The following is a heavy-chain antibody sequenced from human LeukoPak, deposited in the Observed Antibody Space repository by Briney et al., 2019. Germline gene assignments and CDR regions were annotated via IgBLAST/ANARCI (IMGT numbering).Heavy chain of an antibody. CDR3: ARVGRGDHTWGSYYCDH. J-gene: IGHJ4*02. CDR2: ISSSGST. V-gene: IGHV4-59*01. CDR1: GDSFSSYH. D-gene: IGHD3-16*01. Sequence: SETLSLTCTVSGDSFSSYHWSWLRQPPGKGLEWIGYISSSGSTSCNPSLKSRFTISVDTSKNQFSLKLNSVTAAATAVYYGARVGRGDHTWGSYYCDHWGQGTLVSVSS.